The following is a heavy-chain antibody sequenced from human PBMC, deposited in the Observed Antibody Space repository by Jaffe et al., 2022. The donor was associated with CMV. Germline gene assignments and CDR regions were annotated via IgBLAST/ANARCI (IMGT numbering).Heavy chain of an antibody. CDR2: INSDGSST. J-gene: IGHJ6*02. Sequence: EVQLVESGGGLVQPGGSLRLSCAASGFTFSSYWMHWVRQAPGKGLVWVSRINSDGSSTSYADSVKGRFTISRDNAKNTLYLQMNSLRAEDTAVYYCARSEYSTTYYYYYGMDVWGQGTTVTVSS. CDR3: ARSEYSTTYYYYYGMDV. CDR1: GFTFSSYW. V-gene: IGHV3-74*01. D-gene: IGHD6-6*01.